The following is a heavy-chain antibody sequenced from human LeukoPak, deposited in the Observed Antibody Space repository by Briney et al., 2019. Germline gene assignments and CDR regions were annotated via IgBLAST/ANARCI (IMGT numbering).Heavy chain of an antibody. CDR2: ISSSGTAI. J-gene: IGHJ4*02. CDR1: GFTFSSYE. D-gene: IGHD4-23*01. CDR3: ARESPSYGGNVFDY. V-gene: IGHV3-48*03. Sequence: GGSLRLSCAASGFTFSSYEMNWVRQAPGKGLEWVSYISSSGTAIYYADSVKGRFTISRDNAKNSLYLQMNSLRAEDTAVYYCARESPSYGGNVFDYWGQGTLVTVST.